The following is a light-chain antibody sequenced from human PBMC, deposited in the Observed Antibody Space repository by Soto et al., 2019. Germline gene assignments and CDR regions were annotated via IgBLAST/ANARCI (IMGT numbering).Light chain of an antibody. Sequence: EIFMTQSPATLSVSPGEKVILSCRASESVGSTLAWYQQKPVQAPRLLIRGASTRATGVPARFSGSGSGTEFTLTISSLQSEDFAVYYCQQYSTSLTFGGGTTLEIK. V-gene: IGKV3-15*01. CDR2: GAS. CDR3: QQYSTSLT. CDR1: ESVGST. J-gene: IGKJ4*02.